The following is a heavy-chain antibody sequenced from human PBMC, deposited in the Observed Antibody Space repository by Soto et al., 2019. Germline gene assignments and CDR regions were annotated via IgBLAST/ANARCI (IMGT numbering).Heavy chain of an antibody. CDR2: FYYSGIT. Sequence: SETLSLTCTVSGGPIRRRGYYWSWIRHRPGEGLEWIGFFYYSGITDYNPSIRSRVTISADTSRNQVFLNMYSVTAADTAVYYCASSGGPEGDWFAPWGQGTLVTVSS. CDR1: GGPIRRRGYY. D-gene: IGHD2-15*01. J-gene: IGHJ5*02. V-gene: IGHV4-31*03. CDR3: ASSGGPEGDWFAP.